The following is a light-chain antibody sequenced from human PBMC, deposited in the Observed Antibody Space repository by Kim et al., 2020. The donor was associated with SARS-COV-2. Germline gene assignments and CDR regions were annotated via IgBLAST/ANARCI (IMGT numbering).Light chain of an antibody. J-gene: IGKJ1*01. CDR1: QGGLYSSNNKNY. CDR2: WAS. Sequence: ATINCKSSQGGLYSSNNKNYLAWYQLRPGQPPKLLIYWASTRESGVPNRFSGSGSGTDFTLTISTLQAEDVAVYYCQQYYTTPWTFGQGTKVDIK. CDR3: QQYYTTPWT. V-gene: IGKV4-1*01.